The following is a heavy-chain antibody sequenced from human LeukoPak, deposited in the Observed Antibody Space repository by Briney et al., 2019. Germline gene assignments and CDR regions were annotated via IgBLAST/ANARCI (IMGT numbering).Heavy chain of an antibody. Sequence: GGSLRLSCAASGFTFSNYWMHWVRQAPGKGLEWVSAISGSGGSTYYADSVKGRFTISRDNSKNTLYLQMNSLRAEDTAVYYCAKEGGYGDYVGGAGEHSIYYYYGMDVWGQGTTVTVSS. CDR2: ISGSGGST. CDR1: GFTFSNYW. D-gene: IGHD4-17*01. CDR3: AKEGGYGDYVGGAGEHSIYYYYGMDV. V-gene: IGHV3-23*01. J-gene: IGHJ6*02.